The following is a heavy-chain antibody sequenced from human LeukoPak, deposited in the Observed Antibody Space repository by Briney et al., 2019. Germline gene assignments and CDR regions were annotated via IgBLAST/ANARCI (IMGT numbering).Heavy chain of an antibody. CDR1: GGTFSSYA. CDR3: ARGDTYYDFWRGYRYNWFDP. V-gene: IGHV1-69*05. Sequence: GASVKVSCKASGGTFSSYANSWARQAPGQGLEWMGGIIPIFGTANYAQKFQGRVTITTDESTSTAYMELSRLRSEDTAVYYCARGDTYYDFWRGYRYNWFDPWGQGTLVTVSS. D-gene: IGHD3-3*01. CDR2: IIPIFGTA. J-gene: IGHJ5*02.